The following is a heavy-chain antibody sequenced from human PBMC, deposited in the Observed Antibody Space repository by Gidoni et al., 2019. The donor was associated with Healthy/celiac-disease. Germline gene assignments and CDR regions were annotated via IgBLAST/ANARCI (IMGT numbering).Heavy chain of an antibody. CDR3: ARASPIAAMDWFDP. D-gene: IGHD6-13*01. CDR1: GFTVSSYW. Sequence: EGQLVESGGGLVQPGGSLRLSCAASGFTVSSYWMSWVRQAPGKGLEWVANIKQDGSEKYYVASVKGRFTISRDNAKNSLYLQMNSLRAEDTAVYYCARASPIAAMDWFDPWGQGTLVTVSS. J-gene: IGHJ5*02. CDR2: IKQDGSEK. V-gene: IGHV3-7*01.